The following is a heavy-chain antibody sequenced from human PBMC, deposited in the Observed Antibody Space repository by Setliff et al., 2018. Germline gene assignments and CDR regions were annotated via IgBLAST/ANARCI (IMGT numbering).Heavy chain of an antibody. CDR3: ARAGEAAAEKKGLLEF. D-gene: IGHD6-13*01. CDR2: INPGGGSA. Sequence: ASVKVSCKATGYTLSRHYMHWARQAPGQGLEWMGIINPGGGSASIVQKFQGRVTMTSDTATSTVYMEFTGLTSEDTAVYYCARAGEAAAEKKGLLEFWGQGTLVTVSS. CDR1: GYTLSRHY. V-gene: IGHV1-46*01. J-gene: IGHJ4*02.